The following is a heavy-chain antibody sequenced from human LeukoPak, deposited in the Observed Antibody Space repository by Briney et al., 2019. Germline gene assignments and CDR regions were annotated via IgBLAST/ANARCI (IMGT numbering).Heavy chain of an antibody. D-gene: IGHD3-16*01. Sequence: PSETLSLTCTVSGGSISRYYWGWIRQPPGKGLEWIGSIYYSGSTYYNPSLKSRVTISVDTSKNQFSLKLSSVTAADTAVYYCARHLGSSMAGTFDYWGQGTLVTVSS. J-gene: IGHJ4*02. CDR3: ARHLGSSMAGTFDY. V-gene: IGHV4-39*01. CDR2: IYYSGST. CDR1: GGSISRYY.